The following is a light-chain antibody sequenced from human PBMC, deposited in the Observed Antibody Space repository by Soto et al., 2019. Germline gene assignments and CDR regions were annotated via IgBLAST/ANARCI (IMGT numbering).Light chain of an antibody. CDR3: QQYGSSGT. Sequence: TQSPSTLSVSPGERATLSCRASQSISSNLAWYQQKLGQAPRILIYGASNRATGIPDRFSGSGSGTDFTLTISRLEPEDFAVYYCQQYGSSGTFGQGTKVDIK. CDR2: GAS. J-gene: IGKJ1*01. CDR1: QSISSN. V-gene: IGKV3-20*01.